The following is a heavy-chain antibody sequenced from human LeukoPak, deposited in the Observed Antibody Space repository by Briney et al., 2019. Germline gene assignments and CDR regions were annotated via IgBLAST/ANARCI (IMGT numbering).Heavy chain of an antibody. Sequence: GGSLRLSCAASGFTFSSYSMNWVRQAPGKGLEWVSSISSSSSYIYYADSVKGRFTISRDNAKNSLYLQMNSLRAEDTAVYYCAREVDSSGFYFDYWGQGTLVTVSS. V-gene: IGHV3-21*01. D-gene: IGHD6-19*01. CDR1: GFTFSSYS. CDR2: ISSSSSYI. CDR3: AREVDSSGFYFDY. J-gene: IGHJ4*02.